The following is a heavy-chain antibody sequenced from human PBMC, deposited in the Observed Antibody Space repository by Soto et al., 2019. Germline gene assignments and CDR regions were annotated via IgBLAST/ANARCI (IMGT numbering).Heavy chain of an antibody. CDR3: VRVGWGYSYGNGMDG. V-gene: IGHV3-30-3*01. Sequence: QVQLVESGGGVVQPGGSLRLSCLASGFGFSSYSMHWVRQAPGKGLDWVAVIKHDGSEIYYADSVKGRFTISKDDSKNTLHLQMNALRVDDTALYYCVRVGWGYSYGNGMDGWGQGTTVTVFS. CDR2: IKHDGSEI. J-gene: IGHJ6*02. CDR1: GFGFSSYS. D-gene: IGHD5-18*01.